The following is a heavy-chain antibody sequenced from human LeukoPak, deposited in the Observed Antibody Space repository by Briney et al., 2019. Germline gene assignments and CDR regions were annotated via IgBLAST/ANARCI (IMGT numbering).Heavy chain of an antibody. CDR1: GFTFSDYY. D-gene: IGHD3-9*01. V-gene: IGHV3-11*06. CDR2: ISSSSSYT. CDR3: ARDRSYDILTGYSGILFDY. Sequence: GGSLRLSCAASGFTFSDYYMSWIRQAPGKGLGWVSYISSSSSYTNYADSVKGRFTISRDNAKNSLYLQMNSLRAEDTAVYYCARDRSYDILTGYSGILFDYWGQGTLVTVSS. J-gene: IGHJ4*02.